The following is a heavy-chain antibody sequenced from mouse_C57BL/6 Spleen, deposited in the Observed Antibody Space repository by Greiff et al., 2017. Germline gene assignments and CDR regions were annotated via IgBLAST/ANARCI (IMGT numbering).Heavy chain of an antibody. D-gene: IGHD2-4*01. V-gene: IGHV1-22*01. CDR1: GYTFTDYN. J-gene: IGHJ4*01. Sequence: VQLQQSGPELVKPGASVKMSCKASGYTFTDYNMHWVKQSHGKSLEWIGYINPNNGGTSYNQKFKGKATLTVNKSSSTADMELRSLTSEDSAVYYCARGDYPHYYAMDYWGQGTSVTVSS. CDR2: INPNNGGT. CDR3: ARGDYPHYYAMDY.